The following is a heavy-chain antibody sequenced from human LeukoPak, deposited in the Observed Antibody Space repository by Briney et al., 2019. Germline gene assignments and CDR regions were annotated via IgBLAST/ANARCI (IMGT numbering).Heavy chain of an antibody. CDR2: ISDDGSNK. V-gene: IGHV3-30*03. D-gene: IGHD6-19*01. CDR1: GFTFSAYG. CDR3: ARVQWLDAFDI. Sequence: GSLRLSCVASGFTFSAYGMHWVRQAPGKGLEWVAVISDDGSNKYYVDSVKGRFTISRDNSKNTLYLQMNSLRAEDTAVYYCARVQWLDAFDIWGQGTMVTVSS. J-gene: IGHJ3*02.